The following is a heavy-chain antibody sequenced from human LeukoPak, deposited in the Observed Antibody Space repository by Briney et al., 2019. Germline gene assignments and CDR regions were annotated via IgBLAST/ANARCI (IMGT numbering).Heavy chain of an antibody. CDR2: MNPNSGNT. V-gene: IGHV1-8*01. Sequence: GASVKVSCKASGYTFTSYDINWVRQATGQGLEWMGWMNPNSGNTGYAQKLQGRVTMTTDTSTSTAYMELRSLRSDDTAVYYCARAKMDAFDIWGQGTMVTVSS. CDR1: GYTFTSYD. J-gene: IGHJ3*02. CDR3: ARAKMDAFDI.